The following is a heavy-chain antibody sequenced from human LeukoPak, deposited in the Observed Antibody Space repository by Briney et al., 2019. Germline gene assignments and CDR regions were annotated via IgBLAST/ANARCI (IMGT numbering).Heavy chain of an antibody. CDR1: GGSISSYY. J-gene: IGHJ6*04. Sequence: SETLSLTCTVSGGSISSYYWSWIRQPPGKGLEWIGYIYYSGSTNYNPSLKSRVTISVDTSKNQFSLKLSSVTAADTAVYYCARDNGSGSYYRAGGYYYYGMDVWGKGPRSPSPQ. CDR3: ARDNGSGSYYRAGGYYYYGMDV. D-gene: IGHD3-10*01. CDR2: IYYSGST. V-gene: IGHV4-59*01.